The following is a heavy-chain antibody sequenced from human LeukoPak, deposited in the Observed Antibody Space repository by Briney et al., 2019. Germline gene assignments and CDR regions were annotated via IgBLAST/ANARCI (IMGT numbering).Heavy chain of an antibody. CDR2: INPNSGGT. CDR3: ARAGGSGWYAPYYGMDV. D-gene: IGHD6-19*01. J-gene: IGHJ6*02. Sequence: ASVKVSCKASGYTFTGYYMHWVRQAPGQGLEWMGWINPNSGGTNYAQKFQGRVTMTRDTSISTAYMELSRLRSDDTAVYYCARAGGSGWYAPYYGMDVWGQGTTVTVSS. V-gene: IGHV1-2*02. CDR1: GYTFTGYY.